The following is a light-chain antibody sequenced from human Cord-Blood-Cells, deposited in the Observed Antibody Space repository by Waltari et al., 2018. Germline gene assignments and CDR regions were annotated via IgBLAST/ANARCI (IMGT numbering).Light chain of an antibody. J-gene: IGKJ4*01. CDR2: DAS. V-gene: IGKV3-11*01. CDR1: QSVSSY. CDR3: QQRSNWPT. Sequence: IVLTQSPATLSLSPGERAHLSCRASQSVSSYLAWYQQKPGQAPRLLIYDASNRATGIPARFSGSGSGTDFTLTISSLEPEDFAVYYCQQRSNWPTFGGGTKVEIK.